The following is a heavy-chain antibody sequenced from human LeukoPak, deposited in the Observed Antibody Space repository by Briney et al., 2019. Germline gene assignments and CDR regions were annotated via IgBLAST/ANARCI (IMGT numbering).Heavy chain of an antibody. CDR1: GFTFSSYS. Sequence: GGSLRLSCAVSGFTFSSYSMNWVRQAPGKGLEWVSFISTSSSYIYYADSVKGRFTISRDNAKNSLYLQMNSLRAEDTAVYYCARNDNGDSSTVGAFDIWGQGTMVTVFS. CDR3: ARNDNGDSSTVGAFDI. D-gene: IGHD4-17*01. CDR2: ISTSSSYI. J-gene: IGHJ3*02. V-gene: IGHV3-21*01.